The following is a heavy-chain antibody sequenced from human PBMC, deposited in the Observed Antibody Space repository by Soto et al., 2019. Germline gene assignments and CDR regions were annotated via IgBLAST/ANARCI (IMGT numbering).Heavy chain of an antibody. CDR1: GGSFSGYY. CDR2: INHSGST. V-gene: IGHV4-34*01. D-gene: IGHD1-20*01. J-gene: IGHJ4*02. CDR3: AGYNWNDVDYFDY. Sequence: QVQLQQWGAGLLKPSETLSLTCAVYGGSFSGYYWSWIRQPPGKGLEWIGEINHSGSTNYNPSLKSRVTISVDTSKNQFSLKLSSVTAADTAVYYCAGYNWNDVDYFDYWGQGTLVTVSS.